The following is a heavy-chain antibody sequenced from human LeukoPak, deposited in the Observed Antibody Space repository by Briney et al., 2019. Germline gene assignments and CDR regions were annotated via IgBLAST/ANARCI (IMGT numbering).Heavy chain of an antibody. CDR1: GYSISSGYY. CDR2: IYHSGSS. D-gene: IGHD2-15*01. Sequence: SETLSLTCAASGYSISSGYYWGWIRQPPGKGLEWIGSIYHSGSSYYNPSLKSRGSSSVDTSKNHFSLKLTSVTAVDTAVYYCARAGSGSRDYFDYWGQGTLVTVPS. J-gene: IGHJ4*02. CDR3: ARAGSGSRDYFDY. V-gene: IGHV4-38-2*01.